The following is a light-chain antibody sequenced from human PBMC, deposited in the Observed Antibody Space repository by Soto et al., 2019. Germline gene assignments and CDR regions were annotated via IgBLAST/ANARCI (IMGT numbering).Light chain of an antibody. CDR2: GNN. CDR1: SSNIGAGYD. CDR3: QSYDSSLSGSV. V-gene: IGLV1-40*01. J-gene: IGLJ2*01. Sequence: QSVLTQPPSVSGAPGQRVTISCTGSSSNIGAGYDVHWYQQLPGTAPKLLIYGNNNRPSGVPDRFSGSKSGTSASLAITGLQVEDEADYYCQSYDSSLSGSVFVGGTKLTVL.